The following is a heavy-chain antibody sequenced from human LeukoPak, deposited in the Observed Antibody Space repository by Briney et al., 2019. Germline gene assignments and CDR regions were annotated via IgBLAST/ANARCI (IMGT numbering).Heavy chain of an antibody. V-gene: IGHV3-23*01. CDR3: AQVVVVAAGEDAFDI. Sequence: GGSLRLSCAASGFTFSSYAMSWVRQAPGKGLEWVSAISGSGGSTSYAQKFQGRVTMTRDTSTSTVYMELSSLRSEDTAVYYCAQVVVVAAGEDAFDIWGQGTMVTVSS. J-gene: IGHJ3*02. D-gene: IGHD2-15*01. CDR2: ISGSGGST. CDR1: GFTFSSYA.